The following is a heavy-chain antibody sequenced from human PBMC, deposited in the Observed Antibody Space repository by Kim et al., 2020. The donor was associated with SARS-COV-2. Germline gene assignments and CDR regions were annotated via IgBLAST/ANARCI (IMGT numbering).Heavy chain of an antibody. Sequence: GGSLRLSCTASGLTFNNAWTSWVRQAPGKGLEWVGRIKSKADGGATDYAAPVKGRFTISRDDSKNMMYLQMNSLKIEDTGLYYCTTNSWYGGDYWGPGTLVTVSS. CDR3: TTNSWYGGDY. J-gene: IGHJ4*02. CDR1: GLTFNNAW. D-gene: IGHD6-13*01. V-gene: IGHV3-15*01. CDR2: IKSKADGGAT.